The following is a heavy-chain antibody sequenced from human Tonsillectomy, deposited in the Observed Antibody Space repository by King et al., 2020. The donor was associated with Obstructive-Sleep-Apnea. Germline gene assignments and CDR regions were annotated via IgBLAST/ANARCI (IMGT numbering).Heavy chain of an antibody. CDR1: GFTFSSYA. CDR3: AKVMGTHIVATIIDY. D-gene: IGHD5-12*01. V-gene: IGHV3-23*01. CDR2: ISGSGGST. Sequence: VPLLESGGGLVQPGGSLRLSCAASGFTFSSYAMSWVRQVPGKGLEWVSAISGSGGSTYYADSVKGRFTISRDNSKNTLYLQMNSLRAEDTAVYYCAKVMGTHIVATIIDYWGQGTLVTVSS. J-gene: IGHJ4*02.